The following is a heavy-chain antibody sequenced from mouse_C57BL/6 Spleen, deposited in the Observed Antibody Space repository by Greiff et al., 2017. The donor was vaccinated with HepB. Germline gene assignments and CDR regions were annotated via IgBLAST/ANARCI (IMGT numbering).Heavy chain of an antibody. Sequence: EVQLQQSGPELVKPGASVKISCKASGYTFTDYYMNWVKQSHGKSLEWIGDINPNNGGTSYNQKFKGKATLTVDKSSSTAYMELRSLTSEDSAVYYCARSEDFYYGSSLALGYWGQGTTLTVSS. V-gene: IGHV1-26*01. J-gene: IGHJ2*01. CDR3: ARSEDFYYGSSLALGY. CDR2: INPNNGGT. D-gene: IGHD1-1*01. CDR1: GYTFTDYY.